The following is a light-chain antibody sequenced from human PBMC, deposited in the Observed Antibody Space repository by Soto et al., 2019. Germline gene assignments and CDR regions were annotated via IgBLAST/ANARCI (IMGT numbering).Light chain of an antibody. V-gene: IGKV3-20*01. J-gene: IGKJ2*01. CDR2: GAS. CDR1: QSVSSSY. Sequence: EIVLTQSPGTLSLSPGERATLSCRASQSVSSSYLAWYQQKPCQAPRLLIYGASSRATGIPDRFSGSGSGTDFTLTISRLEPEDFAVFYCQQYGSSPYTFGQGTKLVIK. CDR3: QQYGSSPYT.